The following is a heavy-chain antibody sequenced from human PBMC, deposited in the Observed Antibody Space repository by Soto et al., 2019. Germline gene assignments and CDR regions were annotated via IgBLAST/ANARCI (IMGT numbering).Heavy chain of an antibody. J-gene: IGHJ6*02. Sequence: ASVKVSCKASGYTFTSYAMHWVRQAPGQRLEWMGWINAGNGNTKYSQKFHGRVTITRDTSASTAYMELSSLRSEDTAVYCCAREYCSGGSCPLYYGMDVWGQGTTVSVSS. CDR2: INAGNGNT. V-gene: IGHV1-3*01. D-gene: IGHD2-15*01. CDR3: AREYCSGGSCPLYYGMDV. CDR1: GYTFTSYA.